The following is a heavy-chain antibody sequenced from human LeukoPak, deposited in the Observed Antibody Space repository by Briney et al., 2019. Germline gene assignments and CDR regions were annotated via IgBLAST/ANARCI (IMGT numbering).Heavy chain of an antibody. V-gene: IGHV4-59*01. CDR3: AREYDSSGYIGTFDY. D-gene: IGHD3-22*01. CDR1: GGSISSYY. Sequence: SETLSLTCTVSGGSISSYYWSWVRQPPEKGLEWIGYIYYSGSTNYNPSLKSRVTISVDTSKNQFSLKLSSVTAADTAVYYCAREYDSSGYIGTFDYWGQGTLVTVSS. CDR2: IYYSGST. J-gene: IGHJ4*02.